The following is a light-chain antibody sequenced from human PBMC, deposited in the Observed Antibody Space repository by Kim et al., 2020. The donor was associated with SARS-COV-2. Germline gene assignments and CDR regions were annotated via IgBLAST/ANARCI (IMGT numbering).Light chain of an antibody. CDR3: QQYDSLPLT. CDR2: DTS. V-gene: IGKV1-33*01. J-gene: IGKJ4*01. CDR1: QDISNY. Sequence: DIQMTQSPSSLSASVGDRVTITCQASQDISNYLNWYQQKPGKAPNLLISDTSNLEEGVPSRFSGRGSGTDFTFTINSLQPEDFATYYCQQYDSLPLTFGGGTKVKIK.